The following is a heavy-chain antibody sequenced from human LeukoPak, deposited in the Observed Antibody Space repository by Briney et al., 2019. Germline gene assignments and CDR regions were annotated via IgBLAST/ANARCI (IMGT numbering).Heavy chain of an antibody. V-gene: IGHV3-23*01. CDR3: AKAQRRGKYQFEY. CDR2: IRASGGST. D-gene: IGHD1-26*01. J-gene: IGHJ4*02. Sequence: PGGSLRLSCAASGFTFSNFAMSWVRQAPGKGLEWVSGIRASGGSTHYADSVKGRSTIARDNSKKTLYLQMNSLRAEDTGVYYCAKAQRRGKYQFEYWGQGTLVPVSS. CDR1: GFTFSNFA.